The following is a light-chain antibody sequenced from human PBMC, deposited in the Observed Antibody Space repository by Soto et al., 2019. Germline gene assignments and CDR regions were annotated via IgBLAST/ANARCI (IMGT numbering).Light chain of an antibody. CDR3: AAWDDSRSAWV. CDR1: SSNIGSNY. CDR2: RND. J-gene: IGLJ3*02. V-gene: IGLV1-47*01. Sequence: QSVLTQPPSTSGTPGQRVTISCSGSSSNIGSNYVYWYQQLPGTAPKLLIYRNDQRPSGVPDRFSGSKSGTSASRAISGLRSEDEADYYCAAWDDSRSAWVFGGGTKLTVL.